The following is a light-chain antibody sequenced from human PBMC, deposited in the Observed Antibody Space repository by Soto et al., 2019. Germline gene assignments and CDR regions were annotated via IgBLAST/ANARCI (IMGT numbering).Light chain of an antibody. J-gene: IGLJ3*02. V-gene: IGLV8-61*01. CDR2: NTN. Sequence: QTVVTQEPSFSVSPGGTVTLTCGLSSDSVSASHFPSWYQQTPGQAPRTLIYNTNTRSSGVPDRFSGSILGNRAALTITGAQADDESDYYCGAWDSSLSVRVFGGGTKVTVL. CDR1: SDSVSASHF. CDR3: GAWDSSLSVRV.